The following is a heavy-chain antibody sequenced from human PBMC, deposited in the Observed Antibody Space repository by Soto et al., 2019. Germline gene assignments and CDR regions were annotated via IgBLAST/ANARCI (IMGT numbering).Heavy chain of an antibody. CDR3: ADMYADADYYYMDD. V-gene: IGHV2-5*02. CDR1: GFSLSTSGVV. Sequence: QITLKESGPTLVIPTQTLTLTCTFSGFSLSTSGVVVAWIRHPPGKALEWLALIYWDDLKRHSPSLKSRLTNNKNTSRNPVVLTITNNSPVNTATYSCADMYADADYYYMDDCGKGNTVTVS. D-gene: IGHD2-8*01. J-gene: IGHJ6*03. CDR2: IYWDDLK.